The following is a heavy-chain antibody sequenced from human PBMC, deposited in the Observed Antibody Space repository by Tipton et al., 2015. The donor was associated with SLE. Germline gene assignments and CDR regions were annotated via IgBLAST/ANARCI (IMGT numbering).Heavy chain of an antibody. D-gene: IGHD4-11*01. CDR2: INWNGGST. J-gene: IGHJ3*02. Sequence: GSLRLSCAASGFTFDDYGMSWVRQAPGKGLEWVSGINWNGGSTGYADSVKGRFTISRDNAKNSLYLQMNSLRAEDTALYYCARVWHDYDAFDIWGQGTMVTVSS. CDR1: GFTFDDYG. CDR3: ARVWHDYDAFDI. V-gene: IGHV3-20*04.